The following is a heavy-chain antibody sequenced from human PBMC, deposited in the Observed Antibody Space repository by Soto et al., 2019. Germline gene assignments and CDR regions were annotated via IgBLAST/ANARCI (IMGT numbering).Heavy chain of an antibody. J-gene: IGHJ4*02. CDR2: INHSGST. Sequence: SETLSLTCAVYGGSFSGYYWSWIRQPPGKGLEWIGEINHSGSTNYNPSLKSRVTISVDTSKNQFSLKLSSVTAADTAVYYFARGALNIAAAGRFVYWGQGTLVTVSS. D-gene: IGHD6-13*01. CDR3: ARGALNIAAAGRFVY. V-gene: IGHV4-34*01. CDR1: GGSFSGYY.